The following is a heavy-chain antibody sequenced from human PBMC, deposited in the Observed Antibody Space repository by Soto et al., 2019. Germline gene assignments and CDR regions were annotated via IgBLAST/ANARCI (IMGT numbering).Heavy chain of an antibody. Sequence: EVQLVESGGGLVQPGGSLRLSCAASGFSFSIYSMTWVRQAPGKGLEWVSYISSRSITIYYADSVRGRFTISRDDAKNSLYLQMNSLSDEDTAVYYCARDEGVYQRNGYYSYHWGQGTLVTVSS. J-gene: IGHJ5*02. CDR2: ISSRSITI. D-gene: IGHD3-22*01. CDR1: GFSFSIYS. CDR3: ARDEGVYQRNGYYSYH. V-gene: IGHV3-48*02.